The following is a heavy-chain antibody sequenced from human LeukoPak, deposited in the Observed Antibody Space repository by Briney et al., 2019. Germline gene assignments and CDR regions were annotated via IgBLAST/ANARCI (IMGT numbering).Heavy chain of an antibody. CDR3: AKGYCSSTSCLKTD. Sequence: PGGSLRLSCAASGFIFSSYGMHWVRQAPGKGLEWVAFIQYDGSNKYYADSVKGRFTISRDNSKNTLYLQMNSLRAEDTAVYYCAKGYCSSTSCLKTDWGQGALVTVSS. CDR1: GFIFSSYG. CDR2: IQYDGSNK. D-gene: IGHD2-2*01. J-gene: IGHJ4*02. V-gene: IGHV3-30*02.